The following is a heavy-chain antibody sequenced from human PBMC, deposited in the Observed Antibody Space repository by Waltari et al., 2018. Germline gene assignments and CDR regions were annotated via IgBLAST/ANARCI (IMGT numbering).Heavy chain of an antibody. CDR3: AGGGGGDWEWFAP. V-gene: IGHV4-59*01. CDR1: GGSISGFY. CDR2: IYYTGST. D-gene: IGHD2-21*02. J-gene: IGHJ5*02. Sequence: QVQLQESGPSLLKPSETLSLICTVSGGSISGFYGSWVRQPPGKGLDWIGSIYYTGSTNCNPSLKCRVTMSVDTSKNQFSLKVSAVTAADTAFYYCAGGGGGDWEWFAPWGQGTLVTVSS.